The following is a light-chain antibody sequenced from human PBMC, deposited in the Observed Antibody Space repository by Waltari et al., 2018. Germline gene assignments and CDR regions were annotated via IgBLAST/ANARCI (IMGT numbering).Light chain of an antibody. CDR1: SSDLGGYSF. CDR2: DVS. J-gene: IGLJ1*01. CDR3: SSYTSIIPPFL. V-gene: IGLV2-14*01. Sequence: QSALTQPASVSGSPGQSITISCTRSSSDLGGYSFVSWYQQHPGKAPKLMIYDVSHRPSGVSTRFSDSKSGNTASLTISGLQPEDEADYYCSSYTSIIPPFLFGTGTKVTVL.